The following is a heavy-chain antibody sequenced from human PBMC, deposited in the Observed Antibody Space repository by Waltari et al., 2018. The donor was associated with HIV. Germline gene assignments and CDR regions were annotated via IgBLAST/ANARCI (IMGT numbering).Heavy chain of an antibody. CDR3: ARDSAPGLAVDDDDGEFFYYGLDV. CDR2: VNHVGRT. Sequence: QVHLEQWGTGLLRPSETLSLTCAVYGGSFSGYYWNWLRPSPGGGLEWIGEVNHVGRTNYSPSLKGRVTVSVDTSKNQFSLTMRSVTAADTAVYYCARDSAPGLAVDDDDGEFFYYGLDVWGQGTTVTVSS. J-gene: IGHJ6*01. V-gene: IGHV4-34*01. D-gene: IGHD6-19*01. CDR1: GGSFSGYY.